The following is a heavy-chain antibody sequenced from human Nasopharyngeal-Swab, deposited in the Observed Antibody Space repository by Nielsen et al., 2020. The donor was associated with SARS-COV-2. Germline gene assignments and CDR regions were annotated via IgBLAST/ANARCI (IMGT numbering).Heavy chain of an antibody. J-gene: IGHJ4*02. CDR1: GFTFDDYA. CDR3: AKDLAIATRPLYYFDY. Sequence: SLKISCVASGFTFDDYAMHWVRQAPGKGLEWVSGISWNSGNIGYVDSVKGRFTVSRDNAKNSLFLQMNSLRTEDTALYYCAKDLAIATRPLYYFDYWGQGSLVTVSS. V-gene: IGHV3-9*01. CDR2: ISWNSGNI. D-gene: IGHD6-6*01.